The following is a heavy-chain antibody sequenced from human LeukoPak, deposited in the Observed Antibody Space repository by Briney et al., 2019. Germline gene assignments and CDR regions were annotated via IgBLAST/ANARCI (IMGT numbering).Heavy chain of an antibody. Sequence: PGGSLRLSCAASGFTFSDYYMSWIRQAPGKGLEWVSYISSSGSNIYYADSVKGRFTISRDNAKNSLYLQMNSLRAEDTAVYYCARHSKRWLQLFYWGQGTLVTVSS. CDR1: GFTFSDYY. CDR3: ARHSKRWLQLFY. V-gene: IGHV3-11*01. D-gene: IGHD5-24*01. J-gene: IGHJ4*02. CDR2: ISSSGSNI.